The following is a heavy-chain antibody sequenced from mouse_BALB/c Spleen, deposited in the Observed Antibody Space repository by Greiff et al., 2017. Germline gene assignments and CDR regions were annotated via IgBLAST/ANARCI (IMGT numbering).Heavy chain of an antibody. D-gene: IGHD1-1*01. V-gene: IGHV5-4*02. CDR1: GFTFSDYY. Sequence: EVKVEESGGGLVKPGGSLKLSCAASGFTFSDYYMYWVRQTPEKRLEWVATISDGGSYTYYPDSVKGRFTISRDNAKNNLYLQMSSLKSEDTAMYYCARDENYYGSSPRAMDYWGQGTSVTVSS. CDR3: ARDENYYGSSPRAMDY. J-gene: IGHJ4*01. CDR2: ISDGGSYT.